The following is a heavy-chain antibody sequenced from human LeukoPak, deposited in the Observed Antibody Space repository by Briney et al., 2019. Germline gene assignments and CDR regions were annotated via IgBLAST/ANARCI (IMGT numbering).Heavy chain of an antibody. Sequence: GTSLRLSCAASGFTFTSYAMGWVRQAPGKGLEWVSGISAGGGGTYYADSVKGRFTISRDNSKSTLYLQMNSLRAEDTAIYYCAKDLRSGSNYGFFDYWGQGTLVTVSS. CDR1: GFTFTSYA. CDR3: AKDLRSGSNYGFFDY. CDR2: ISAGGGGT. V-gene: IGHV3-23*01. D-gene: IGHD3-10*01. J-gene: IGHJ4*02.